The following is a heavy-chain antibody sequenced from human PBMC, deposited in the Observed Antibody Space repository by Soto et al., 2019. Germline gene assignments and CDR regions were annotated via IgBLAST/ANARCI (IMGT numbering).Heavy chain of an antibody. V-gene: IGHV4-4*07. CDR2: IYTSGST. Sequence: KSSETLSLTCTVSGGSISSYYWSWIRQPAGKGLEWIGRIYTSGSTNYNPSLKSRVTMSVDTSKNQFSLKLSSVTAADTAVYYCARDEMIVVGSHYYYYGMDVWGQGTTVTVSS. D-gene: IGHD3-22*01. CDR3: ARDEMIVVGSHYYYYGMDV. CDR1: GGSISSYY. J-gene: IGHJ6*02.